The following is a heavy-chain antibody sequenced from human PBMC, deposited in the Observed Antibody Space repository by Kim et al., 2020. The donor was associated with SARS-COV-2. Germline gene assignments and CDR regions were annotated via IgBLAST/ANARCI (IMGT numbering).Heavy chain of an antibody. CDR3: ARKREGMDV. J-gene: IGHJ6*03. V-gene: IGHV1-3*01. Sequence: NGKTKYSQKFQGRATRTRDTSAGTAYMELSSLRSEDTAVYYCARKREGMDVWGKGTTVTVSS. CDR2: NGKT.